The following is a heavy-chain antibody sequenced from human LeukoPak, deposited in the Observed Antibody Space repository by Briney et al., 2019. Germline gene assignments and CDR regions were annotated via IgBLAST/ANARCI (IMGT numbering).Heavy chain of an antibody. CDR2: IYYSGST. CDR3: ARRSGWPFDY. V-gene: IGHV4-59*08. Sequence: SETLSLTCTVSGGSISSYYWSWIRQPPGKGLEWIGYIYYSGSTNYNPSLKSRVTISVDTSKNQFSLKLSSVTAADTAVYYYARRSGWPFDYWGQGTLVTVSS. J-gene: IGHJ4*02. D-gene: IGHD6-19*01. CDR1: GGSISSYY.